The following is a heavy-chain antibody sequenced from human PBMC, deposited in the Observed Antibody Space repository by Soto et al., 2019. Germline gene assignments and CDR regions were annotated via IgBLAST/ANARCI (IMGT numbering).Heavy chain of an antibody. V-gene: IGHV1-18*01. CDR3: AREDYDILTGYYNDYYYGMDV. CDR2: ISAYNGNT. Sequence: GASVKVSCKASGYTFTSYGISWVRQAPGQGLEWMGWISAYNGNTNYAQKLQGRVTMTTDTSTSTAYMELRSLRSDDTAVYYCAREDYDILTGYYNDYYYGMDVWGQGTTVTVSS. J-gene: IGHJ6*02. D-gene: IGHD3-9*01. CDR1: GYTFTSYG.